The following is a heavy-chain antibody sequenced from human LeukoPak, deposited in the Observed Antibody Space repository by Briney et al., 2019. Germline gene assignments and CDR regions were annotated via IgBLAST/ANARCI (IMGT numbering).Heavy chain of an antibody. CDR1: GFTFSSYW. CDR2: INSDGSST. D-gene: IGHD1-26*01. V-gene: IGHV3-74*01. J-gene: IGHJ4*02. CDR3: ARGWELSPHYTY. Sequence: PGGSLRLSCAASGFTFSSYWTHWVRQAPGKGLVWVSRINSDGSSTSYADSVKGRFTISRDNAKNTLYLQMNSLRAEDTAVYYCARGWELSPHYTYWGQGTLVTVSS.